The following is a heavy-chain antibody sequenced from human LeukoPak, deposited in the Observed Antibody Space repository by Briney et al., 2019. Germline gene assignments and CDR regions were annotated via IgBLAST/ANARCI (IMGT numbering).Heavy chain of an antibody. J-gene: IGHJ4*02. CDR2: IRFDGSKI. V-gene: IGHV3-30*02. CDR3: ARVVNLQYYDILTGYYIGARSFDY. D-gene: IGHD3-9*01. Sequence: GGSLRLSCLASGFPFSSYGMHWVRRAPGKGLEWMTFIRFDGSKIYYADSVKGRFTISRDLSKNTLFLQMSSLRSDDTAVYYCARVVNLQYYDILTGYYIGARSFDYWGQGTLVTVSS. CDR1: GFPFSSYG.